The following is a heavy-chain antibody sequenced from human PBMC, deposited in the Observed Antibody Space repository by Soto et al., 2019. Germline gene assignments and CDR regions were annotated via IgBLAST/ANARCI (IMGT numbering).Heavy chain of an antibody. V-gene: IGHV5-51*01. CDR3: ARPPGSGWYFFDY. D-gene: IGHD6-19*01. J-gene: IGHJ4*02. CDR1: GYSFTSYW. Sequence: PGESLKISCKGSGYSFTSYWSAWVRQMPGKGLEWMGIIYPGDSDTRYSPSFQGQVTISADKSISTAYLQWSSLKASDTAICYCARPPGSGWYFFDYWGQGTLVTVSS. CDR2: IYPGDSDT.